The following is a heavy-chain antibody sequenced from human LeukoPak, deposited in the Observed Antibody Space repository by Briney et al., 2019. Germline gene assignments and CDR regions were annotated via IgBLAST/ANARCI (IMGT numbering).Heavy chain of an antibody. CDR1: GDSISSYY. V-gene: IGHV4-59*08. CDR2: IYYSGST. CDR3: ARSYYYYDSSGYSSPGYFDL. Sequence: SETLSLTCTVSGDSISSYYWSWIRQPPGKGLEWIGYIYYSGSTNYNPSLKSRVTISVDTSKNQFSLKLSSVTAADTAVYYCARSYYYYDSSGYSSPGYFDLWGRGTRVTVSS. D-gene: IGHD3-22*01. J-gene: IGHJ2*01.